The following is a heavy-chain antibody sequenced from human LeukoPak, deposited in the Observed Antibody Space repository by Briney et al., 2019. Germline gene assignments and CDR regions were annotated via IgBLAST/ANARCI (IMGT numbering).Heavy chain of an antibody. D-gene: IGHD1-26*01. CDR1: GYTFTSYD. V-gene: IGHV1-8*01. CDR3: ARGGRLELLVYFYYYMDV. Sequence: ASVKVSCKASGYTFTSYDINWVRQATGQGLEWMGWMNPNGGNTGYAQKFQGRVTMTRNTSISTAYMELSSLRSDDTAVYYCARGGRLELLVYFYYYMDVWGKGTTVTVSS. CDR2: MNPNGGNT. J-gene: IGHJ6*03.